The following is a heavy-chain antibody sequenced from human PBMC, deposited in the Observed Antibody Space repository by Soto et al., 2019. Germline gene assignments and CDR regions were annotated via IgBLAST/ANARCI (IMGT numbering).Heavy chain of an antibody. CDR1: GGSISSGGYY. D-gene: IGHD3-3*01. J-gene: IGHJ6*02. V-gene: IGHV4-31*03. CDR2: IYYSGST. CDR3: ARGLLEWSYGMDV. Sequence: SETLSLTCTVSGGSISSGGYYWSWIRQHPGKGLEWIGYIYYSGSTYYNPSLKSRVTISVGTSKNQFSLKLSSVTAADTAVCYCARGLLEWSYGMDVWGQGTTVTVSS.